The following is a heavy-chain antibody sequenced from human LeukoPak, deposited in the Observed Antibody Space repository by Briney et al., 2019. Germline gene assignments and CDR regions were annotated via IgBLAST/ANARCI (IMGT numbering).Heavy chain of an antibody. D-gene: IGHD6-13*01. J-gene: IGHJ4*02. CDR1: GFTFSSYS. Sequence: TGGSLRLSCAASGFTFSSYSMNWVRQAPGEGLEWVSSISSSSSYIYYADSVKGRFTISRDNAKNSLYLQMNSLRAEDTAVYYCASGSWSPMGDYWGQGTLVTVSS. V-gene: IGHV3-21*01. CDR2: ISSSSSYI. CDR3: ASGSWSPMGDY.